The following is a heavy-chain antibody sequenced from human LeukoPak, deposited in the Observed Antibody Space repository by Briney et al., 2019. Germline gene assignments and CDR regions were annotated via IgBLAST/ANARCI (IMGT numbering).Heavy chain of an antibody. V-gene: IGHV1-46*01. CDR2: INPSGGST. Sequence: APVKPCCTASGYTFTSYYMHWVRQAPGQGLEWMGIINPSGGSTSYAQKFQGRVTMTRDTSTSTVYMELSSLRSEDTAVYYCARQFGRIAVAGTEYYFDYWGRGTLDSVPS. CDR3: ARQFGRIAVAGTEYYFDY. CDR1: GYTFTSYY. J-gene: IGHJ4*02. D-gene: IGHD6-19*01.